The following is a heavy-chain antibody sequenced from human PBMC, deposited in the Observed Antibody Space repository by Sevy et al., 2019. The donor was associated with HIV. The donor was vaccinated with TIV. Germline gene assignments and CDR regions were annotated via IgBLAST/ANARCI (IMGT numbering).Heavy chain of an antibody. D-gene: IGHD2-2*01. V-gene: IGHV4-31*03. CDR2: IYYSGST. CDR3: ARLLCGSSTSCYPHYYYGMDV. J-gene: IGHJ6*02. CDR1: GGSISSGGYY. Sequence: SETLSLTCTVSGGSISSGGYYWSWIRQHPGKGLEWIGYIYYSGSTYYNPSLKSRVTISVDTSKNQFSLKLSSVTAANTAVYYCARLLCGSSTSCYPHYYYGMDVWGQGTTVTVSS.